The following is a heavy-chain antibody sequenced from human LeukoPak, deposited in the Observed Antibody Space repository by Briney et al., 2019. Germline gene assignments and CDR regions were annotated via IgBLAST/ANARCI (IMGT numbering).Heavy chain of an antibody. D-gene: IGHD6-19*01. V-gene: IGHV1-2*02. CDR1: GYTFTGYY. J-gene: IGHJ4*02. CDR3: ARDRAVAGPLEY. CDR2: INPNSGDT. Sequence: ASVTVSCKASGYTFTGYYMHWVRQAPGQGLEWMGWINPNSGDTNYAQNFQGRVTMTRDTSISTAYMDLSRLTSDDTAVYYCARDRAVAGPLEYWGQGTLVTVSS.